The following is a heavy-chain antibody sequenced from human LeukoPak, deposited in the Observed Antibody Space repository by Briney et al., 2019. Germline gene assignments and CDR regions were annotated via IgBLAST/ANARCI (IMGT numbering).Heavy chain of an antibody. CDR2: IRSSISYT. Sequence: AGGSLRLSCAASGFTFSSYSMNWVRQAPGKGLEWVSFIRSSISYTYYADSVKGRFTISRDNAKNSLYLQMNSLTAEDTAVYYCARAKDDFCDYWGQGTLVTVSS. CDR1: GFTFSSYS. V-gene: IGHV3-21*01. CDR3: ARAKDDFCDY. D-gene: IGHD3/OR15-3a*01. J-gene: IGHJ4*02.